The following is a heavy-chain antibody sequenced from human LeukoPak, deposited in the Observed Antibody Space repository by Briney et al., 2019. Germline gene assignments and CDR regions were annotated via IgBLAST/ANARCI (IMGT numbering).Heavy chain of an antibody. CDR2: INQDGSEK. D-gene: IGHD3-10*01. J-gene: IGHJ4*02. CDR1: GFTFSSYW. V-gene: IGHV3-7*03. Sequence: GGSRRLSCAASGFTFSSYWMSWVRQAPGKGLEWVANINQDGSEKYYVDSAKGRFTISRDNSKNTLYLQMNSLRAEDTAVYYCVVNGMVRGVTPFDYWGQGTLGTVSS. CDR3: VVNGMVRGVTPFDY.